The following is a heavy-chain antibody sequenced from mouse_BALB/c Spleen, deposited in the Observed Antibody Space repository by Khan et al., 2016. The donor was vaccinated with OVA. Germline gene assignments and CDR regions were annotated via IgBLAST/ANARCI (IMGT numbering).Heavy chain of an antibody. Sequence: QVQLQQSGPELVRPGVSVKISCKGSGYTFTDYAMYWVKQSHAKSLEWIGLISTYSGNTNYNQKLKGKATMTVDKSSSTAYMELARLTSEDSAIYYGARPAYDGYYDYWGQGTTLTVSS. CDR2: ISTYSGNT. D-gene: IGHD2-3*01. CDR1: GYTFTDYA. CDR3: ARPAYDGYYDY. V-gene: IGHV1S137*01. J-gene: IGHJ2*01.